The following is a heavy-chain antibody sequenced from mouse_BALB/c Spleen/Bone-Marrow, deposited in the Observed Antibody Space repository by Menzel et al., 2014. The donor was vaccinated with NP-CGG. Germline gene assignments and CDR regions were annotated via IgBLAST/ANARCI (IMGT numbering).Heavy chain of an antibody. Sequence: EVQLVESGGGLVQPGGSLKLPCAASGFTFSSYGMSWVRQTPDKRLELVATINSNGGSTYYPDSVKGRFTISRDNAKNTLYLQMSSLKSEDTAMYYCARVWYFDYWGQGTSLTVSS. CDR3: ARVWYFDY. J-gene: IGHJ2*03. CDR1: GFTFSSYG. CDR2: INSNGGST. V-gene: IGHV5-6-3*01.